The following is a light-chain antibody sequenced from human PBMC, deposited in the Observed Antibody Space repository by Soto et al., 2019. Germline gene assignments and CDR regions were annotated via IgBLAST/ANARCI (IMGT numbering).Light chain of an antibody. V-gene: IGKV1-13*02. Sequence: AIQLTQSPSSLSASVGDRVTITCRASQGISSALAWYQQKPGKSPNLLIYDVSSLESGVPSRFCGSGSGTDFTLTISSLQPEDFATYYCQQFNTYPALTFGGGTKV. CDR3: QQFNTYPALT. CDR2: DVS. J-gene: IGKJ4*01. CDR1: QGISSA.